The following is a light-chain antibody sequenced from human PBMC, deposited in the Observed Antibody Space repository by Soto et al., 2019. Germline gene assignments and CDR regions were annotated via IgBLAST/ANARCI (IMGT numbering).Light chain of an antibody. Sequence: QSALTQPPSASGSPGQSVTISCTGTSSDVGAYNDVSWYQQHPGKAPKLLLYQVTKRPSGVPDRLSASKSGNTASLTVSGLQAEDEADYYCSSKAGNNFYVFGTGTKVTVL. J-gene: IGLJ1*01. CDR3: SSKAGNNFYV. CDR1: SSDVGAYND. V-gene: IGLV2-8*01. CDR2: QVT.